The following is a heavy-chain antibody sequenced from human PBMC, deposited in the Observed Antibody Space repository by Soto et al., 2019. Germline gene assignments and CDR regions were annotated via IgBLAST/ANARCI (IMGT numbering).Heavy chain of an antibody. CDR2: IYYSGST. CDR3: ARDLKGGVIDY. D-gene: IGHD1-26*01. V-gene: IGHV4-59*01. J-gene: IGHJ4*02. CDR1: GGSISSYY. Sequence: QVQLQESGPGLVKPSETLSLTCTVSGGSISSYYWSWIRQPPGKGLEWNGYIYYSGSTNYNPSLKSRVTISVDTSKNQFSLKLSSVTAADTAVYYCARDLKGGVIDYWGQGTLVTVSS.